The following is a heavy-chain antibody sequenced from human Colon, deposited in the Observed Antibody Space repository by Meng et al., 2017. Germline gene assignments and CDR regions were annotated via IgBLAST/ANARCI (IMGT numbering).Heavy chain of an antibody. Sequence: LLESGAEGDRRDASVKVSCKASPYPFSGYYLHWVRQAPGQGLEWMGRINPNSGGANYAQKFQGRDTMTRDTSISTAYMELCRLRSDDTAVYYCAREGLVGDLRYFDLWGRGTLVTVSS. D-gene: IGHD3-16*01. CDR3: AREGLVGDLRYFDL. CDR1: PYPFSGYY. CDR2: INPNSGGA. J-gene: IGHJ2*01. V-gene: IGHV1-2*06.